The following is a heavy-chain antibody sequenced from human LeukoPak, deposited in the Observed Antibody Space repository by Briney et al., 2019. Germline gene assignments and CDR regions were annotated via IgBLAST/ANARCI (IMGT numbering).Heavy chain of an antibody. D-gene: IGHD2-15*01. Sequence: GGSLRLSCAGSGFTFSSYAMHWVRQAPGKGLEYVSGISNNGGSTYYANSLKGRFTISRDNSKNTLYLQMNSLRAEDTAVYYCAKHGGDIVVVVAANNWFDPWGQGTLVTVSS. CDR1: GFTFSSYA. CDR2: ISNNGGST. V-gene: IGHV3-64*01. CDR3: AKHGGDIVVVVAANNWFDP. J-gene: IGHJ5*02.